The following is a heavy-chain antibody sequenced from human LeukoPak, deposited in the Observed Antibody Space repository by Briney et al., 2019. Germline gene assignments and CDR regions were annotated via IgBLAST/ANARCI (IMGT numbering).Heavy chain of an antibody. CDR1: GFTFSTYW. V-gene: IGHV3-74*01. CDR3: ARGPVTTPFFFDS. Sequence: GGSLRLSCAASGFTFSTYWMHWVRQAPGKGLVWVSHINSDGSGTYYADSVKGRFTISGDNAKNTLDLQMNSLRADDTAVYYCARGPVTTPFFFDSWGQGTLVTVSS. D-gene: IGHD4-17*01. J-gene: IGHJ4*02. CDR2: INSDGSGT.